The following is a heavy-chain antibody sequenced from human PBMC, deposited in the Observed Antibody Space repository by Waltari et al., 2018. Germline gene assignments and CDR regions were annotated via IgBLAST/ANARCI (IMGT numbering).Heavy chain of an antibody. Sequence: QVQLQESGPGLVKPSQTLSLTCTFSGGSISRGGYYWSWIRQHPGKGLEWIGYIYYSGSTYYNPSLKSRVTISVDTSKNQFSLKLSSVTAADTAVYYCARGNQYYDILTGYYRVFDYWGQGTLVTVSS. CDR3: ARGNQYYDILTGYYRVFDY. D-gene: IGHD3-9*01. V-gene: IGHV4-31*03. J-gene: IGHJ4*02. CDR2: IYYSGST. CDR1: GGSISRGGYY.